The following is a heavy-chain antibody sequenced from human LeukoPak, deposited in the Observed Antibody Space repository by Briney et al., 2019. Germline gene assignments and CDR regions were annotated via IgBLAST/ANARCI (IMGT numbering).Heavy chain of an antibody. Sequence: GGSLRLSCAGSGFTFGGYGMHWFRQTPGKGLEWVAVIAYDGSRAFYADSVKGRFTISRDNSKNTMSVQMDDLRAEDTAVYYCTRYNNDHFDYWAREPWSPSPQ. CDR1: GFTFGGYG. CDR3: TRYNNDHFDY. CDR2: IAYDGSRA. J-gene: IGHJ4*02. V-gene: IGHV3-33*01. D-gene: IGHD1-14*01.